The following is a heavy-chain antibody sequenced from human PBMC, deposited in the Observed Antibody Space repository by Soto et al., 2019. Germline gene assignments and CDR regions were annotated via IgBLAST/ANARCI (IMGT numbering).Heavy chain of an antibody. J-gene: IGHJ3*02. CDR2: ISYDGSNK. CDR3: AKDVAPTVIDAFDI. CDR1: GFTFSSYG. D-gene: IGHD4-4*01. V-gene: IGHV3-30*18. Sequence: GGSLRLSCAASGFTFSSYGMHWVRQAPGKGLEWVAVISYDGSNKYYADSVKGRFTISRDNSKNTLYLQMNSLRAEDTAVYYCAKDVAPTVIDAFDIWGQGTMVTVSS.